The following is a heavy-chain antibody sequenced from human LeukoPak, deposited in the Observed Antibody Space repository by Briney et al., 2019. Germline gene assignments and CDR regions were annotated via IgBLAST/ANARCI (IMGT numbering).Heavy chain of an antibody. V-gene: IGHV4-4*07. CDR3: ARDLSHDYRGYYNYYMGV. CDR1: GGSISSYY. CDR2: IYTSGST. J-gene: IGHJ6*03. D-gene: IGHD4-11*01. Sequence: PSETLSLTCTVSGGSISSYYWSWIRQPAGKGLEWIGRIYTSGSTNYNPSLKSRVTMSVDTSKNQFSLKLSSVTAADTAVYYCARDLSHDYRGYYNYYMGVWGKGTTVTVSS.